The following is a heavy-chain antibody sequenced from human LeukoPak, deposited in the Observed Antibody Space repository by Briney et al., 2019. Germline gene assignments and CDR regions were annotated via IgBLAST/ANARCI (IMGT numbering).Heavy chain of an antibody. V-gene: IGHV3-23*01. J-gene: IGHJ6*03. CDR3: ALTRLYYYYYMDV. Sequence: GGSLRLSCAASGFDFSAYGMNWVRQAPGKGLEWVSAIGGSGATIYYADSVRGRFTISRDNFKNTMYLQMSSLRAEDTAVYYCALTRLYYYYYMDVWGKGTTVTVSS. D-gene: IGHD2-15*01. CDR1: GFDFSAYG. CDR2: IGGSGATI.